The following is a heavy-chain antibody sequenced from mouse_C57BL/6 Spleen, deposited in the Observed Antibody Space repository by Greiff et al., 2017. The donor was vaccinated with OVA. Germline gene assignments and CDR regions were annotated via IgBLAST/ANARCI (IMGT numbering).Heavy chain of an antibody. V-gene: IGHV1-50*01. J-gene: IGHJ3*01. Sequence: QVQLQQPGAELVKPGASVKLSCKASGYTFTSYWMQWVKQRPGQGLEWIGEIDPSDSYTNYNQKFKGKATLTVDTSSSTAYMQLSSLTSEDSAVYYCARGDYELEFAYWGQGTLVTVSA. D-gene: IGHD1-1*01. CDR2: IDPSDSYT. CDR3: ARGDYELEFAY. CDR1: GYTFTSYW.